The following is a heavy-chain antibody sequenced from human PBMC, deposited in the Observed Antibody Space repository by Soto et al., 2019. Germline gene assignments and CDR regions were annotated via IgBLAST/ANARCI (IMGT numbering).Heavy chain of an antibody. V-gene: IGHV3-30-3*01. CDR1: GFNFNIHA. CDR3: ASGAAFYYDTSRY. CDR2: MSPGGNSQ. Sequence: GGFLRLSCAAPGFNFNIHALHWIRQAPGEGLEWVAVMSPGGNSQYYADSVKGRFTISRDTSKSTLYLQMTSLRPEDTAVYYCASGAAFYYDTSRYWGQGTLVTVSS. D-gene: IGHD3-22*01. J-gene: IGHJ4*02.